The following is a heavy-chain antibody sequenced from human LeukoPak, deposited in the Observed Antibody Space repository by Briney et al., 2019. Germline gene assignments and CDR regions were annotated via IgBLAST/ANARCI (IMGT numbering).Heavy chain of an antibody. V-gene: IGHV3-21*01. D-gene: IGHD4-17*01. CDR2: ISSSSSYI. J-gene: IGHJ4*02. Sequence: GGSLRLSCAASGFTFSSYSMNWVRQAPGKGLEWVSSISSSSSYIYYADSVKGRFTISRDNAKNSLYLKMNSLRAEDTAVYYCARGGSYGDSARDWGQGTLVTVSS. CDR1: GFTFSSYS. CDR3: ARGGSYGDSARD.